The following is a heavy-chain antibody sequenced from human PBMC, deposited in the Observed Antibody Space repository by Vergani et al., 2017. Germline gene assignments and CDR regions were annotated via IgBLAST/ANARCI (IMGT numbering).Heavy chain of an antibody. J-gene: IGHJ1*01. CDR3: ATKSCGTPGCQIEYFRE. CDR2: ISYDGTQK. V-gene: IGHV3-30*03. D-gene: IGHD1-1*01. CDR1: GFTSSYYG. Sequence: QVHLVESGGGVVQPGRSLRLSCVVSGFTSSYYGRHWVRQAPGKGLEWVAVISYDGTQKYYADSVKGRFTISRDNSKSTLYLQMNSLRTEDTAVYYCATKSCGTPGCQIEYFREWGQGTLVTVSS.